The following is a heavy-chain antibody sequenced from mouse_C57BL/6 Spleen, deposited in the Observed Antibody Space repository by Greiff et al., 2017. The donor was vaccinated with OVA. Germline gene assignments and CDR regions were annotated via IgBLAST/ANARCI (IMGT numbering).Heavy chain of an antibody. V-gene: IGHV1-74*01. CDR2: IHPSDSDT. J-gene: IGHJ3*01. CDR1: GYTFTSYW. Sequence: QVHVKQPGAELVKPGASVKVSCKASGYTFTSYWMHWVKRRPGQGLEWIGRIHPSDSDTNYNQKFKGKATLTVDKSSSTAYMQRSSLTSEDSAVYYCAIAFYDYDGAYWGQGTLVTVSA. CDR3: AIAFYDYDGAY. D-gene: IGHD2-4*01.